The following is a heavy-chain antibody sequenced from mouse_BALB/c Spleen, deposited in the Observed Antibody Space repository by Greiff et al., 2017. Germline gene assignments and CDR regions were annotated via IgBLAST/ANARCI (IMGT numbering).Heavy chain of an antibody. CDR2: IDPANGNT. CDR1: GFNIKDTY. CDR3: ASLYGSSYGWDFDV. V-gene: IGHV14-3*02. Sequence: VQLQQSGAELVKPGASVKLSCTASGFNIKDTYMHWVKQRPEQGLEWIGRIDPANGNTKYDPKFQGKATITADTSSNTAYLQLSSLTSEDTAAYYCASLYGSSYGWDFDVWGAGTTVTVSS. D-gene: IGHD1-1*01. J-gene: IGHJ1*01.